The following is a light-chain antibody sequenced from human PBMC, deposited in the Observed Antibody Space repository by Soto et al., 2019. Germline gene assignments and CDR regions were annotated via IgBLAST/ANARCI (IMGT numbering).Light chain of an antibody. CDR1: QSVSSY. Sequence: EIVLTQSPGTLSLSPGERATLSCRASQSVSSYLAWYQQKPGQAPRLLIYGASSRATGIPDRFSGSGSGTXXXXXXXXLXPEXFXXYYCXXYGSSSRTFGQGTKVEIK. J-gene: IGKJ1*01. V-gene: IGKV3-20*01. CDR2: GAS. CDR3: XXYGSSSRT.